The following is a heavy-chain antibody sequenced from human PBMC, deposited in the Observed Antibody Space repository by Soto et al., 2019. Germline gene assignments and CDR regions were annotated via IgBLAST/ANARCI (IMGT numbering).Heavy chain of an antibody. CDR2: ISAYNGNT. D-gene: IGHD3-22*01. V-gene: IGHV1-18*01. J-gene: IGHJ1*01. CDR3: AREPKTYYYDSSGYRPLQH. Sequence: ASVKVSGKASGYTFTSYGISWVRQAPGQGLEWMGWISAYNGNTNYAQKLQGRVTMTTDTSTSTAYMELRSLRSDDTAVYYCAREPKTYYYDSSGYRPLQHWGQGTLVTVS. CDR1: GYTFTSYG.